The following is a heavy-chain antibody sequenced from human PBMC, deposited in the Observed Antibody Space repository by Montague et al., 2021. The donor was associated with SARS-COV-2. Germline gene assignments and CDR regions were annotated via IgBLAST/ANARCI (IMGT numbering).Heavy chain of an antibody. D-gene: IGHD6-13*01. V-gene: IGHV2-70*01. CDR3: ARIFDSSWPTFDY. J-gene: IGHJ4*02. CDR2: IDWXXXK. CDR1: GFSLSTSGMC. Sequence: PALVKPTQTLTLTCTFSGFSLSTSGMCVNWIRQPPGKALEWLALIDWXXXKYYSTSLKTRLTISKDTSKNQVVLTMTNMDPVDTATYYCARIFDSSWPTFDYWCQGTLVTVSS.